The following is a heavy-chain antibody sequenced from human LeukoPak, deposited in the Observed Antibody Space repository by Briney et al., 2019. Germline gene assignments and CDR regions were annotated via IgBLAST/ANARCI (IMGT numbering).Heavy chain of an antibody. CDR1: GYSLNELS. V-gene: IGHV1-24*01. J-gene: IGHJ4*02. Sequence: ASVKVSCKVSGYSLNELSIHWVRQAPGKGLEWMGGFDPEDGERIYAQQCHGRVTVTEDTFTNTAYMELSSLRSEETAVYFCSTGIGRDYWGQGTLVTVSS. CDR3: STGIGRDY. D-gene: IGHD1-14*01. CDR2: FDPEDGER.